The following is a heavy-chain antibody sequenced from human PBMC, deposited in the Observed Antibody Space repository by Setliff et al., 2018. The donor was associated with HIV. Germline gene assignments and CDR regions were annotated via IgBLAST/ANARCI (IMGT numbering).Heavy chain of an antibody. V-gene: IGHV3-21*01. Sequence: GGSLRLSCAASGFTFSRYSMNWFRQAPGKGLEWVSSISSSSSYIYHADSVKGRFAISRDNAKNSLYLQMNSRRAEDTAVYYCARDFLGDGYMDVWGKETTVTVSS. CDR3: ARDFLGDGYMDV. D-gene: IGHD3-16*01. J-gene: IGHJ6*03. CDR1: GFTFSRYS. CDR2: ISSSSSYI.